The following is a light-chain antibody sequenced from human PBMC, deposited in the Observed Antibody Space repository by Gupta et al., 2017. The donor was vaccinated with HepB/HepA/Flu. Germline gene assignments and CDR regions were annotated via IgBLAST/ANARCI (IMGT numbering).Light chain of an antibody. CDR2: AAS. Sequence: EIVMTQSPATLSVSPGERATLSCRASQSVSSNLAWYQQKPGQAPRLLIYAASTRAAGISDRFSGSGSGTEFTLTISSLQSEDFAVYYCQQYKNWPPITFGQGTRLEIK. CDR3: QQYKNWPPIT. V-gene: IGKV3-15*01. J-gene: IGKJ5*01. CDR1: QSVSSN.